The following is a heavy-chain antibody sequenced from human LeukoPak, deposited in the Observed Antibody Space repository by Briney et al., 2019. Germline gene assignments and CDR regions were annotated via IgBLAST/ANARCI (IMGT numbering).Heavy chain of an antibody. CDR3: AATTSGYGSGSYYPYWFDP. V-gene: IGHV3-23*01. Sequence: PGGSLRLSCAASGFAFSNYAMTWVRQAPGKGLEWVSAISGSGGSTYYADSVKGRFTISRDNSKNTLYLQMNSLRAEDTAVYYCAATTSGYGSGSYYPYWFDPWGQGTLVTVSS. J-gene: IGHJ5*02. CDR2: ISGSGGST. D-gene: IGHD3-10*01. CDR1: GFAFSNYA.